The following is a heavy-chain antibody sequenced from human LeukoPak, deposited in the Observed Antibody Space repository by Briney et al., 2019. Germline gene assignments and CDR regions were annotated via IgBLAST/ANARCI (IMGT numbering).Heavy chain of an antibody. D-gene: IGHD6-13*01. CDR1: GGTFSSYA. V-gene: IGHV1-69*13. J-gene: IGHJ6*03. CDR3: ARYSSSWYRRYYYYMDV. Sequence: SVKVTCKASGGTFSSYAISWVRQAPGQGLEWMGGIIAIFGTANYAQKFQGRVTITADESTSTAYMELSSLRSEDTAVYYCARYSSSWYRRYYYYMDVWGKGTTVTVSS. CDR2: IIAIFGTA.